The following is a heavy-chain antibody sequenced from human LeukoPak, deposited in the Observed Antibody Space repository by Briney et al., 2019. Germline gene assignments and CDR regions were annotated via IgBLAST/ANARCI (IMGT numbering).Heavy chain of an antibody. CDR3: ARDLSAGRVAVAGSDDY. J-gene: IGHJ4*02. Sequence: ASVKVSCKASGYTFTSYGISWVRQAPGQGLEWMGWISAYNGNTNYAQKLQGRVTMTTDTSTSTAYMELRSLRSDDTAVYYCARDLSAGRVAVAGSDDYWGQGTLVTVSS. CDR2: ISAYNGNT. V-gene: IGHV1-18*01. D-gene: IGHD6-19*01. CDR1: GYTFTSYG.